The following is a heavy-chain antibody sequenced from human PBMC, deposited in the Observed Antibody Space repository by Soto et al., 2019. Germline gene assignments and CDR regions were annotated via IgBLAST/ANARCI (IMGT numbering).Heavy chain of an antibody. V-gene: IGHV4-31*03. D-gene: IGHD3-9*01. CDR3: ARGTDTWFFAL. CDR2: IYGTGNM. Sequence: SETLSLTCTVSDDSISSGGYYWSWIRQHPGKGLEWIGYIYGTGNMYYKSSLKSRLTFSVDTSKNHFSLKLTSVTAADTAVYYRARGTDTWFFALWGRGTLVTVSS. CDR1: DDSISSGGYY. J-gene: IGHJ2*01.